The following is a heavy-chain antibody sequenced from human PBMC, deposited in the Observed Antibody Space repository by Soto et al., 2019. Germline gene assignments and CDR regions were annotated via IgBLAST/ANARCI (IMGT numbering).Heavy chain of an antibody. Sequence: QVQLQESGPGLVKPSQTLSLTCTVSGGSISSGGFYWSWIRQHPGMGLEWIGYSHSSAGTYYNPSLNSRLSISLDTSENQFSLRLSSVTAADTAIYYCARADFDSGGPFFDYWGQGTLVTVSS. CDR2: SHSSAGT. J-gene: IGHJ4*02. CDR3: ARADFDSGGPFFDY. D-gene: IGHD3-10*01. CDR1: GGSISSGGFY. V-gene: IGHV4-31*03.